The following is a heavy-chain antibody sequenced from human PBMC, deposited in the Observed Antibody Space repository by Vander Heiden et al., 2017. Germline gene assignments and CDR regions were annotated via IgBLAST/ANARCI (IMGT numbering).Heavy chain of an antibody. CDR3: ARWGYSSSWNYYYYGMDV. CDR1: GGSISSSSYY. CDR2: IYYSGST. J-gene: IGHJ6*02. D-gene: IGHD6-13*01. Sequence: QLQESGPGLVKPSETLSLTCTVSGGSISSSSYYRGWIRQPPGKGLGWIGSIYYSGSTYYNPSLKSRVTISVDTSKNQFSLKLSSVTAADTAVYYCARWGYSSSWNYYYYGMDVGGQGTTVTVSS. V-gene: IGHV4-39*01.